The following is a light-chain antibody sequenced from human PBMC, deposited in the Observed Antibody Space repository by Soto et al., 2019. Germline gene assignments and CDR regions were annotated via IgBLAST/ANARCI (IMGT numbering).Light chain of an antibody. CDR2: EVT. CDR1: SSDIGRYNF. Sequence: QSALTQPASVSGSPGQSITISCTGTSSDIGRYNFVSWYQQHPGKAPKLLVYEVTNRPSGVSNRFPGSKSGNTASLTIFGLQTEDEADYYCSSYTSVTTFVVFGTGTKLTVL. V-gene: IGLV2-14*01. CDR3: SSYTSVTTFVV. J-gene: IGLJ1*01.